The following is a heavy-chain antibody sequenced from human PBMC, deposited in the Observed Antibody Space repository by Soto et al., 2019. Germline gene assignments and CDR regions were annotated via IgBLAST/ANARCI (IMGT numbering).Heavy chain of an antibody. D-gene: IGHD6-13*01. J-gene: IGHJ4*02. CDR3: ARCIAAAGPIDY. CDR1: GFTFSDHY. CDR2: ISSSSSYI. Sequence: LRLSCAASGFTFSDHYMSWIRQAPGKGLEWVSYISSSSSYIYYADSVKGRFTISRDNAKNSLYLQMNSLRAEDTAVYYCARCIAAAGPIDYWGQGTLVTVSS. V-gene: IGHV3-11*03.